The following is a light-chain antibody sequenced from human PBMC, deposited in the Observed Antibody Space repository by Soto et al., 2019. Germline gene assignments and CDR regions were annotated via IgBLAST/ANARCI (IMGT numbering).Light chain of an antibody. Sequence: EIVLTQSPGTLSLSPGEGATLFCRASQSVSSAYLAWYQQKPGQAPRLLIYGASSRATGIPDRFSGSGSGTDFTLTISRLEPEDFAVYYCQQYGCSITFGQGTRLEIE. CDR2: GAS. V-gene: IGKV3-20*01. CDR1: QSVSSAY. J-gene: IGKJ5*01. CDR3: QQYGCSIT.